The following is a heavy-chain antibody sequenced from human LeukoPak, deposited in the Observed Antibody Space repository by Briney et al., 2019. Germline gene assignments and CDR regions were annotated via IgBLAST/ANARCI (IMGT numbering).Heavy chain of an antibody. Sequence: QAGGSLRLSCAASGFTFSSYAMSWVRQAPGKGLEWVSAISGSGGSTYYADSVKGRFTISRDNSKNTLYLQMNSLRAEDTAVYYCARVADGYSHFDYWGQGTLVTVSS. CDR1: GFTFSSYA. D-gene: IGHD5-24*01. CDR3: ARVADGYSHFDY. J-gene: IGHJ4*02. V-gene: IGHV3-23*01. CDR2: ISGSGGST.